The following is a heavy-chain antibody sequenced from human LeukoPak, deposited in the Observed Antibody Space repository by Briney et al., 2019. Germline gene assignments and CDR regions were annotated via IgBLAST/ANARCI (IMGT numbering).Heavy chain of an antibody. CDR2: IYHSGST. Sequence: SETLSLTCTVSGGSISSYYWSWIRQPPGEGLEWIGFIYHSGSTNYNPSLKSRVTISVDTSKNQFSLKLSSVTAADTAVYYCARQPDRRQLVLWGQGTLVTVSS. D-gene: IGHD6-13*01. J-gene: IGHJ4*02. CDR1: GGSISSYY. V-gene: IGHV4-59*08. CDR3: ARQPDRRQLVL.